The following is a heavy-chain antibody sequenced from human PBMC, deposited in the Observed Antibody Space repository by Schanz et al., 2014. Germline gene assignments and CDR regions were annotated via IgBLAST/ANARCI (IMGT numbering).Heavy chain of an antibody. CDR2: ITRQGTT. V-gene: IGHV3-23*01. CDR3: AKDHPSSGWPAFDV. Sequence: EMQLLESGGGLAQPGGSLRLSSVASGFTFFGSFAMSWVRQAPGKGLEWVSGITRQGTTYYADFVKGRFSISRDLSSNTLYLQMNSLRADDSAIYYCAKDHPSSGWPAFDVWGQGTQVTVSS. D-gene: IGHD6-19*01. CDR1: GFTFFGSFA. J-gene: IGHJ4*02.